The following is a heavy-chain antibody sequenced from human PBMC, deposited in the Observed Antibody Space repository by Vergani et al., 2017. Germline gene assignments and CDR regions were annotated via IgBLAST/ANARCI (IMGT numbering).Heavy chain of an antibody. Sequence: QVQLQQWGAGVVKPSGTLSLTCAVFGESFSSFYWSWIRQPPGKGLEWIGEINNDGNTNYNPSLESRVTVSRDTAKNQFSLDLMSVTAADTTMSYCAVRPRVNLVGGEIVTKRTFDYWSQGSLVTVSS. CDR2: INNDGNT. J-gene: IGHJ4*02. V-gene: IGHV4-34*02. D-gene: IGHD3-10*01. CDR3: AVRPRVNLVGGEIVTKRTFDY. CDR1: GESFSSFY.